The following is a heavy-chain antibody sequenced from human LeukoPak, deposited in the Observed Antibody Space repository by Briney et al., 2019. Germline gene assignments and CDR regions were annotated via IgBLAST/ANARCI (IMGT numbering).Heavy chain of an antibody. CDR1: GFAVSSNY. Sequence: GGSLRLSCAASGFAVSSNYMSWVRQAPGKGLEWVSVIYSGGSTYYADSVKGRFTISRDNSKNTLYLQMNSLRAEDTAVYYCARDAAGYSGYDVWGQGTLVTVSS. V-gene: IGHV3-53*01. D-gene: IGHD5-12*01. CDR3: ARDAAGYSGYDV. J-gene: IGHJ4*02. CDR2: IYSGGST.